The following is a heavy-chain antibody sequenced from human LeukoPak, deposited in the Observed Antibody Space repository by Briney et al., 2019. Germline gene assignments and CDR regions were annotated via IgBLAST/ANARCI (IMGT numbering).Heavy chain of an antibody. CDR2: ISSSSSYI. CDR3: ARDMRYCSSTSCYKWFDP. D-gene: IGHD2-2*02. J-gene: IGHJ5*02. Sequence: GGSLRLSCAASGFTFSNYAMTWVRQAPGKGLEWVSSISSSSSYIYYADSVKGRFTISRDNAKNSLYLQMNSLRAEDTAVYYCARDMRYCSSTSCYKWFDPWGQGTLVTVSS. V-gene: IGHV3-21*01. CDR1: GFTFSNYA.